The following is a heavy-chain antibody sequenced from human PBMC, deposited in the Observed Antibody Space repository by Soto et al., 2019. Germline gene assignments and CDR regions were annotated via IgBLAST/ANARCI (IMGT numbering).Heavy chain of an antibody. V-gene: IGHV1-2*02. J-gene: IGHJ4*02. CDR2: INPNSGGT. Sequence: ASVKVSCKASGYTFTGSYMPLVRQSPGPGLEWMGWINPNSGGTNYPQKFQGRVTMTRYTSISTADMELSRLRSDDTAVYYCASSGYCSRTICYTAWIQLLFRYWGQGTLVTFSS. CDR3: ASSGYCSRTICYTAWIQLLFRY. CDR1: GYTFTGSY. D-gene: IGHD2-2*02.